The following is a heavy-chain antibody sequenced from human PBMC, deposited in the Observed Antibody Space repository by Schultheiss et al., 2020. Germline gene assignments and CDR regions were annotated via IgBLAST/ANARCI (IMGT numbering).Heavy chain of an antibody. Sequence: GGSLRLSCASSGFTFSSYAMHWVRQAPGKGLEWVAVISYDGSNKYYADSVKGRFTISRDNSKNTLNLQMNSLRAEDTAVYYCARGTAGWLAWWGQGTLVTVSS. CDR2: ISYDGSNK. V-gene: IGHV3-30-3*01. J-gene: IGHJ4*02. D-gene: IGHD6-19*01. CDR3: ARGTAGWLAW. CDR1: GFTFSSYA.